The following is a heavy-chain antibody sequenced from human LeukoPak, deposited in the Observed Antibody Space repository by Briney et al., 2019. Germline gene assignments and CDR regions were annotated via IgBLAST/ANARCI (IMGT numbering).Heavy chain of an antibody. CDR3: ARDEEGLRLSDHYYMDV. J-gene: IGHJ6*03. CDR1: GYSISSGYY. CDR2: TSGST. V-gene: IGHV4-38-2*02. Sequence: SETLSLTCTVSGYSISSGYYWGWIRQPPGKGLEWIGRTSGSTNYNPSLKSRLSMSVDTSKNQFSLKLSSVTAADTAVYYCARDEEGLRLSDHYYMDVWGKGTTVTVSS. D-gene: IGHD3-3*01.